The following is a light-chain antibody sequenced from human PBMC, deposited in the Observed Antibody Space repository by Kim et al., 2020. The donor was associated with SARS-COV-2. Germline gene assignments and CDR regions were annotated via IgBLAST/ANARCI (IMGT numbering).Light chain of an antibody. Sequence: QLVLTQSPSASASLGASAKLTCTLSSGHSNFAIAWLQQQAEKGPRYLMKLSSDGSHTRGDGIPARFSGSSSGAERYLTISSLQSEDEADYYCQTWDSGIRVFGGGTQLTVL. CDR1: SGHSNFA. V-gene: IGLV4-69*01. CDR3: QTWDSGIRV. CDR2: LSSDGSH. J-gene: IGLJ3*02.